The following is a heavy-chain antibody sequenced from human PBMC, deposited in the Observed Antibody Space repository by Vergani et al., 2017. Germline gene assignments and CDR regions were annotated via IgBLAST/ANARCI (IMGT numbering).Heavy chain of an antibody. CDR2: IIPIIRLA. J-gene: IGHJ4*02. Sequence: QVHLEQSGTEVKKPGSSVKVSCKVSGDIFNNYTVTWVRQAPGQGLEWMVRIIPIIRLATSAQKFQDRVKITGDTSTNTVYMEMNNLRSEDTAVYYCASMSPGDNSGWDPFDYRGQGTLVTVSS. V-gene: IGHV1-69*02. CDR1: GDIFNNYT. D-gene: IGHD6-19*01. CDR3: ASMSPGDNSGWDPFDY.